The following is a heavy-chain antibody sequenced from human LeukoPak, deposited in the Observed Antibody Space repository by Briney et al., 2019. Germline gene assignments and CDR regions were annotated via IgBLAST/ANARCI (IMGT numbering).Heavy chain of an antibody. D-gene: IGHD5-18*01. CDR3: ARQTYSYGYRYYYYGMDV. V-gene: IGHV5-51*01. CDR1: GYSFTSYW. J-gene: IGHJ6*02. CDR2: IYPGDSDT. Sequence: GESLKSSCKGSGYSFTSYWIGWVRQMPGKGLEWMGIIYPGDSDTRYSPSFQGQVTISADKSISTAYLQWSSLKASDTAMYYCARQTYSYGYRYYYYGMDVWGQGTTVTVSS.